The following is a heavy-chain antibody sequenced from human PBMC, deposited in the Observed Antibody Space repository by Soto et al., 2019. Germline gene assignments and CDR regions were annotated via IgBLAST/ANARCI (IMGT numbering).Heavy chain of an antibody. J-gene: IGHJ4*02. Sequence: EVQLVESGGGLVQPGGSLRLSCAAFGFTVSGSYMTWVRQAPGKGLEWVSVMYSGGSTYYADSVKGRFIVSRDTSKNTLYLQMNYLRAEDTAVYYCTRDSSPTVTADSWGQGTLVTVSS. CDR1: GFTVSGSY. CDR3: TRDSSPTVTADS. V-gene: IGHV3-66*01. CDR2: MYSGGST. D-gene: IGHD4-17*01.